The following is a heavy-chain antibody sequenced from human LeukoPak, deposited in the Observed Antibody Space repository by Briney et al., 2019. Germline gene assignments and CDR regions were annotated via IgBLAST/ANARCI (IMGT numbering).Heavy chain of an antibody. D-gene: IGHD2-15*01. Sequence: ASVKVSCKDSGGTFSSYAISWVRQAPGQGLEWMGGIIPIFGTANYAQKFQGRVTITTDESTSTAYMELSSLRSEDTAVYYCARGRDCSGGSCYHALLDYWGQGTLVTVSS. CDR2: IIPIFGTA. V-gene: IGHV1-69*05. CDR1: GGTFSSYA. CDR3: ARGRDCSGGSCYHALLDY. J-gene: IGHJ4*02.